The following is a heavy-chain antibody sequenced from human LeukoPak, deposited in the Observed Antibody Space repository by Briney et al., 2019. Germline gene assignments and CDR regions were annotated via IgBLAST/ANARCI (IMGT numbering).Heavy chain of an antibody. V-gene: IGHV4-59*01. CDR2: IYYSGST. Sequence: SETLSLTCAVYGGSFSGYYWSWIRQPPGKGLEWIGYIYYSGSTNYNPSLKSRVTISVDTSKNQFSLKLSSVTAADTAVYYCARQRVRWLQPPDAFDIWGQGTMVTVSS. J-gene: IGHJ3*02. CDR1: GGSFSGYY. D-gene: IGHD5-24*01. CDR3: ARQRVRWLQPPDAFDI.